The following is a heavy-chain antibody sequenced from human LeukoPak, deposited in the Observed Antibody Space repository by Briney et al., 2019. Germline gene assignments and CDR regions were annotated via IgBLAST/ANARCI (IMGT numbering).Heavy chain of an antibody. CDR1: GFIFSSYS. J-gene: IGHJ5*02. Sequence: GGSLRLSCAASGFIFSSYSMNWVRQAPGKGLEWVSSINTNGDYIYYADSVKGRFTISRDNAKDSLYLQMNSLRAEDTAVYYCARGFGYFDWLLSSWGQGTLLTVSS. CDR3: ARGFGYFDWLLSS. CDR2: INTNGDYI. D-gene: IGHD3-9*01. V-gene: IGHV3-21*01.